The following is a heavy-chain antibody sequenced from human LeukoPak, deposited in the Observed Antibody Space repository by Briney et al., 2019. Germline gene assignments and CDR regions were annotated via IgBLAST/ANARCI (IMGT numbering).Heavy chain of an antibody. Sequence: PETLSLTCTVSGGSISSYYWSWIRQPPGKGLEWIGYIYYSGTTNYNPSLKSRVAISVDTSKNQFSLKLSSVTAADTAVYYCVRDKGDVTRASSERFDYWGQGTLVTVSS. CDR3: VRDKGDVTRASSERFDY. V-gene: IGHV4-59*01. CDR2: IYYSGTT. J-gene: IGHJ4*02. CDR1: GGSISSYY. D-gene: IGHD4-17*01.